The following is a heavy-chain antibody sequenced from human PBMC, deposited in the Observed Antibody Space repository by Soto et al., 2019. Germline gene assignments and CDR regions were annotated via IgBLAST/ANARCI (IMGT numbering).Heavy chain of an antibody. V-gene: IGHV1-2*04. J-gene: IGHJ4*02. Sequence: QVQLVQSGAEVKKPGASVKVSCKASGYTFTGYYRHWVRQSPGQGLEWMGCINPNSGGTNYAQKFQGWVTMTRDTSISTAYMELSRLRSDETAVYYCARATIAARPISFDYWGQGTLVTVSS. CDR1: GYTFTGYY. CDR2: INPNSGGT. D-gene: IGHD6-6*01. CDR3: ARATIAARPISFDY.